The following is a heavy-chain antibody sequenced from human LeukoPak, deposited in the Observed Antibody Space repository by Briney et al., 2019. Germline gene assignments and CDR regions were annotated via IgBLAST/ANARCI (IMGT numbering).Heavy chain of an antibody. CDR3: ARDLVEMATIALDY. CDR1: GGSISSYY. D-gene: IGHD5-24*01. J-gene: IGHJ4*02. CDR2: IYTSGST. V-gene: IGHV4-4*07. Sequence: RPSETLSLTCTVSGGSISSYYWSWIRQPAGKGLEWIGRIYTSGSTNYNPSLKSRVTMSVDTSKNQFSLKLSSVTAADTAVYYCARDLVEMATIALDYWGQGTLVTVPS.